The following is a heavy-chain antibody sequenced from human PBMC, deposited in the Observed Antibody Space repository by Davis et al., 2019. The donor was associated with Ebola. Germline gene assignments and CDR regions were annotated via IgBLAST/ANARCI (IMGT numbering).Heavy chain of an antibody. CDR1: GGSISYYY. CDR2: IYYSGST. Sequence: MPSETLSLTCTVSGGSISYYYWSWIRQPPGKGLEWIGYIYYSGSTNYNPSLKSRVTISVDTSKNQFSLKLSSVTAADTAVYYCARGRFPPAAGSHYYYYYYGMDVWGQGTTVTVSS. CDR3: ARGRFPPAAGSHYYYYYYGMDV. V-gene: IGHV4-59*01. D-gene: IGHD6-13*01. J-gene: IGHJ6*02.